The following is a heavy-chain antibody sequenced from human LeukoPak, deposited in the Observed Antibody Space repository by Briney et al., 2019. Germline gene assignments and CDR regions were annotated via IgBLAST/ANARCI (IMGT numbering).Heavy chain of an antibody. J-gene: IGHJ6*02. CDR1: GFTFSGSA. D-gene: IGHD4-23*01. CDR2: IKTKAESYAT. V-gene: IGHV3-73*01. Sequence: GGSLKLPCAASGFTFSGSAIHWVRQASGKGLEWFARIKTKAESYATAYVASVKGRFTISRDDSKNTAYLQMDSLKTEDTAMYYCTRLSGGNSDSYYYGLDVWGQGTTVTVSS. CDR3: TRLSGGNSDSYYYGLDV.